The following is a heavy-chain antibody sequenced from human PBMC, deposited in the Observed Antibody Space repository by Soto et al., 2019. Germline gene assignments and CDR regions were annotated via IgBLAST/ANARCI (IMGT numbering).Heavy chain of an antibody. D-gene: IGHD4-17*01. CDR3: ARVGTVYYGMDV. Sequence: PGGSLRLSCAASGFTFSDHYMDWVRQAPGKGLEWVGRTRNKANSYTTEYAASVKGRFTISRDDSKNSLYLQMNSLKTEDTAVYYCARVGTVYYGMDVWGQGTTVTVSS. V-gene: IGHV3-72*01. J-gene: IGHJ6*02. CDR1: GFTFSDHY. CDR2: TRNKANSYTT.